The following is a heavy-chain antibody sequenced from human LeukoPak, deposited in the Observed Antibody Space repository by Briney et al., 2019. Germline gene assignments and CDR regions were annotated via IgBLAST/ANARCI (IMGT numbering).Heavy chain of an antibody. CDR2: IIENGGGT. D-gene: IGHD6-13*01. Sequence: GGSLRLSCAASGFTFNKFAMSWVRQAPGKGLEWVSGIIENGGGTYYADSVRGRLTISRDNSKNTLYLQMNSLRAEDTAVYYCAKDYEYNSNTWYFHWGRGTLVSVSS. V-gene: IGHV3-23*01. CDR1: GFTFNKFA. J-gene: IGHJ4*02. CDR3: AKDYEYNSNTWYFH.